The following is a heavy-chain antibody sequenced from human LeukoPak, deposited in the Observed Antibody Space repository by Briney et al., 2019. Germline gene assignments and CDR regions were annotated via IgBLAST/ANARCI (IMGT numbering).Heavy chain of an antibody. CDR3: ARDRLYDILTA. V-gene: IGHV3-33*01. CDR2: IWYDGSNK. Sequence: PGGSLRPSGAPSGFTSRSIAMHWVRQAPGKGLGGVAVIWYDGSNKYYADSVKGRFTISRDNAKNSLYLQMNSLRAEDTAVYYCARDRLYDILTAWGQGTLVTVSS. D-gene: IGHD3-9*01. CDR1: GFTSRSIA. J-gene: IGHJ5*02.